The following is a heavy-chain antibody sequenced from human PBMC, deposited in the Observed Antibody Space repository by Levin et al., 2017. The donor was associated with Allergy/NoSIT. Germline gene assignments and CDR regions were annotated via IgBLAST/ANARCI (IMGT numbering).Heavy chain of an antibody. CDR2: ISSSSSYI. D-gene: IGHD2-15*01. V-gene: IGHV3-21*01. J-gene: IGHJ4*02. CDR1: GFTFSSYS. Sequence: TGGSLRLSCAASGFTFSSYSMNWVRQAPGKGLEWVSSISSSSSYIYYADAVKGRFTISRDNAKNSLYLQMNSLRAEDTAVYYCARDTVVVVAATELGYYFDYWGQGTLVTVSS. CDR3: ARDTVVVVAATELGYYFDY.